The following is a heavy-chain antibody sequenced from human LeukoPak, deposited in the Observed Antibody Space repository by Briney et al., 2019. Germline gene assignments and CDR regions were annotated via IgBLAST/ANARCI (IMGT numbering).Heavy chain of an antibody. CDR3: AKARDSNIWYPFDY. D-gene: IGHD6-13*01. CDR2: IYYTGST. Sequence: PSETLSLTCTVSGGSISNNYWNWIRLPPGKGLEWIGYIYYTGSTHYNPSLKSRVTISLDTSKSQFSLKLTSVTAADTVVYYCAKARDSNIWYPFDYWGQGTLVTVSS. CDR1: GGSISNNY. V-gene: IGHV4-59*01. J-gene: IGHJ4*02.